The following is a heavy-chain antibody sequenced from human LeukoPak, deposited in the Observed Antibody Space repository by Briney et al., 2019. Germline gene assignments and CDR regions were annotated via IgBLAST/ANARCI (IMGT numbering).Heavy chain of an antibody. V-gene: IGHV4-31*03. J-gene: IGHJ3*02. CDR1: GGSISSGGYY. D-gene: IGHD3-22*01. Sequence: SQTLSLTCTVSGGSISSGGYYWSWIRQHPGTGLEWIGYIYYSGSTYYNPSLKSRVTISVDTSKNQFSLKLSSVTAADTAVYYCARVGGLDYYDSSGYYSRAFDIWGQGTMVTVSS. CDR3: ARVGGLDYYDSSGYYSRAFDI. CDR2: IYYSGST.